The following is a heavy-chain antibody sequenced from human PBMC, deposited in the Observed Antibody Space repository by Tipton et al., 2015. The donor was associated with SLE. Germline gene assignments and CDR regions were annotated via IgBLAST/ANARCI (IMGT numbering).Heavy chain of an antibody. CDR1: GGSISSYY. V-gene: IGHV4-59*01. CDR3: ARAGLATSYYYYMDV. CDR2: ISYSGST. D-gene: IGHD5-12*01. Sequence: LRLSCTVSGGSISSYYWSWIRQPPGKGLEWIGYISYSGSTNYNPSLKSRVTISVDTSKNQFSLKLSSVTAADTAVYYCARAGLATSYYYYMDVWGKGTTVTVSS. J-gene: IGHJ6*03.